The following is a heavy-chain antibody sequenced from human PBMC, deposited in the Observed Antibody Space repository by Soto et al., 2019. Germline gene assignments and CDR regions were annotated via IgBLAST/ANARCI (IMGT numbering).Heavy chain of an antibody. CDR1: GDSFKFYG. CDR3: AAFDGYNS. D-gene: IGHD5-12*01. Sequence: VEVCCKASGDSFKFYGINWVRQARGQGLEWIGWINPSSGNRNFAQKFEDRVTITRDMSTSTAYMELSSLRSDDTAVYYCAAFDGYNSWGQGTLVTVSS. J-gene: IGHJ4*02. CDR2: INPSSGNR. V-gene: IGHV1-58*02.